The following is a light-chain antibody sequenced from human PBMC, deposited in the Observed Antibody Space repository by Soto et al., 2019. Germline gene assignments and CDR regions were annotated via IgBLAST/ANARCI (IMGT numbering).Light chain of an antibody. Sequence: DIQMTQYPSTLSGSVGDRVTITCRASQTISSWLAWDQQKPGKAPKLLIYKASTLKSGAPSRFSGSVSGTEFTLTISSLQPDDFATYYCQHYNSYSEAFGQGTKVELK. CDR3: QHYNSYSEA. CDR2: KAS. J-gene: IGKJ1*01. CDR1: QTISSW. V-gene: IGKV1-5*03.